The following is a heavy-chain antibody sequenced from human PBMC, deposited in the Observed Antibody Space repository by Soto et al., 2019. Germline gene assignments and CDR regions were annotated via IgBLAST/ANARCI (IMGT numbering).Heavy chain of an antibody. D-gene: IGHD2-8*01. V-gene: IGHV3-23*01. CDR2: ISGSGGST. J-gene: IGHJ5*02. CDR3: AKEERGIVLMVYASWFDP. CDR1: GFTFSSYA. Sequence: EVQLLESGGGLVQPGGSLRLSCAASGFTFSSYAMSWVRQAPGKGLEWVSAISGSGGSTYYADSVKGRFTISRDNSKNTLYLQMNSLRAEDTAVYYCAKEERGIVLMVYASWFDPWGQGTLVTVSS.